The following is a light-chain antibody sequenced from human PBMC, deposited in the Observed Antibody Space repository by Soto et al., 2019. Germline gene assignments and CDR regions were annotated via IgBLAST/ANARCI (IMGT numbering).Light chain of an antibody. J-gene: IGLJ2*01. Sequence: QSALTQPASVSGSPGQSINISCAGTSSDVGGNNFVSWYRQYPGKAPQLMIYHVAYRPSGVSDRFSGSKSGNTASLTISGLQAEDEADYYCSSYTGTSSVLFGGGTKLTVL. CDR2: HVA. CDR1: SSDVGGNNF. CDR3: SSYTGTSSVL. V-gene: IGLV2-14*01.